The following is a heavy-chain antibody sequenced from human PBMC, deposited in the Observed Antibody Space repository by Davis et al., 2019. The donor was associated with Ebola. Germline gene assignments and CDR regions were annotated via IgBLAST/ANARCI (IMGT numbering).Heavy chain of an antibody. J-gene: IGHJ5*02. Sequence: ASVKVSCKASGYTFPGYYMHWVRQAPGQGLEWMGWINPNSGGTNYAQKFQGRVTMTRDTSISTAYMELSRLRSDDTAVYYCARDRPAAIRSVNWFDPWGQGTLVTVSS. CDR2: INPNSGGT. D-gene: IGHD2-2*02. V-gene: IGHV1-2*02. CDR3: ARDRPAAIRSVNWFDP. CDR1: GYTFPGYY.